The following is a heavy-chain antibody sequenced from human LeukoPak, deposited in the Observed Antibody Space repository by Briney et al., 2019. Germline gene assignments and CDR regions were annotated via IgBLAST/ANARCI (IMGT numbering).Heavy chain of an antibody. CDR3: ARGEYTYGRNFDY. V-gene: IGHV4-59*01. CDR2: IYYSGST. D-gene: IGHD5-18*01. Sequence: SETLSLTCAVYGGSFSGYYWNWIRQPPGKGLEWIGYIYYSGSTNYNPSLKSRVTISLDTSKNQFSLKLSSVTAADTAVYYCARGEYTYGRNFDYWGQETLVTVSS. J-gene: IGHJ4*02. CDR1: GGSFSGYY.